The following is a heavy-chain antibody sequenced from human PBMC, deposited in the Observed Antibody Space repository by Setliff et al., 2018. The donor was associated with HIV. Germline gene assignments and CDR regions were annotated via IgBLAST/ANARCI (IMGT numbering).Heavy chain of an antibody. Sequence: ASVKVSCKASGYTFTNYGISWVRQAPGQGLEWMGWISGYNGNTNYAQKFQGRVTMTTDTSTGTAYMELRSLRSDDTAVYYCARDSRSSIAPYNFDYWGQGTVVTVSS. V-gene: IGHV1-18*01. J-gene: IGHJ4*02. CDR1: GYTFTNYG. D-gene: IGHD6-6*01. CDR3: ARDSRSSIAPYNFDY. CDR2: ISGYNGNT.